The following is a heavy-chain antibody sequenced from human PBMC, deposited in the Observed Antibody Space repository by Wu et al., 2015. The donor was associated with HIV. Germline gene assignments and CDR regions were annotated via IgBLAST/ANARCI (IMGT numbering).Heavy chain of an antibody. V-gene: IGHV1-2*02. CDR2: INPNSGGT. CDR3: ARAGRITMIVLEYFQH. Sequence: QVQLVQSGAEVKKPGSSVKVSCKASGYTFTGYYMHWVRQAPGQGLEWMGWINPNSGGTNYAQKFQGRVTMTRDTSISTAYMELSRLRSDDTAVYYCARAGRITMIVLEYFQHWGQGTLVTVSS. J-gene: IGHJ1*01. CDR1: GYTFTGYY. D-gene: IGHD3-22*01.